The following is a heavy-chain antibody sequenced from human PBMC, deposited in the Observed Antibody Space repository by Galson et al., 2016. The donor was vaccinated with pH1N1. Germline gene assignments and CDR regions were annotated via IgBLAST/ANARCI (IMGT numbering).Heavy chain of an antibody. CDR2: IDWDDDK. V-gene: IGHV2-70*01. CDR3: ARIFYGDYTNYFDY. J-gene: IGHJ4*02. CDR1: GFSLSTRGMC. Sequence: PALVKPTQTLTLTCTFSGFSLSTRGMCVSWIRQPPGKALEWLALIDWDDDKYYSTSLKTRLTISKDTSKNQVVLAMTNMDPVDTATYYCARIFYGDYTNYFDYWGQGTLVTVSS. D-gene: IGHD4-17*01.